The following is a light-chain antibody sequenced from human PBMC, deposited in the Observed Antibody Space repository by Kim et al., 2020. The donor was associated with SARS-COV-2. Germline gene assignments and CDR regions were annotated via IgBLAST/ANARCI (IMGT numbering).Light chain of an antibody. Sequence: SSELTQDPVVSVALGQTVRITCQGDSLRSYYATWYQQKPGQAPIVVIYGKNNRPSGIPDRFSGSSSGDTASLTITGTQAGDEADYYCNSRGSNDNVLFGGGTKLTVL. CDR3: NSRGSNDNVL. V-gene: IGLV3-19*01. CDR2: GKN. J-gene: IGLJ2*01. CDR1: SLRSYY.